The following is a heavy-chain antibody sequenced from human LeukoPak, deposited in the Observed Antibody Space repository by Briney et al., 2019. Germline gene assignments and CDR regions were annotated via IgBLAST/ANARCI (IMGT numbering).Heavy chain of an antibody. CDR3: ARGRDTSGWGACDFDF. J-gene: IGHJ4*02. CDR2: ISTSNGKT. Sequence: ASVRVSCKPSGYSFRSYVISWVRQVPGHGLEWVGWISTSNGKTKFAKKFQDRVTITTDKSTSTAYLDVMSLRSDDTAIYYCARGRDTSGWGACDFDFWGQGTLITVSS. D-gene: IGHD6-19*01. CDR1: GYSFRSYV. V-gene: IGHV1-18*01.